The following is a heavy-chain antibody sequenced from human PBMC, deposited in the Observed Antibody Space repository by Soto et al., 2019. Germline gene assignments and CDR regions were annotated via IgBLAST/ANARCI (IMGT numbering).Heavy chain of an antibody. J-gene: IGHJ6*02. Sequence: SVKVSCKASGFTFTSSAVQWVRQARGQRLEWIGWIVVGSGNTNYAQKFQERVTITRDMSTSTAYMELSSLRSEDTAVYYCAADAGGGWYLSYYYYGMDVWGQGTTVTISS. CDR2: IVVGSGNT. D-gene: IGHD6-19*01. CDR1: GFTFTSSA. CDR3: AADAGGGWYLSYYYYGMDV. V-gene: IGHV1-58*01.